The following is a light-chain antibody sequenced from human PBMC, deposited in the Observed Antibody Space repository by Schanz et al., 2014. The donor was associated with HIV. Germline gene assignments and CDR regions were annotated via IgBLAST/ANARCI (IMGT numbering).Light chain of an antibody. CDR3: QQYYNMPLT. CDR2: GAS. CDR1: QSVSSY. J-gene: IGKJ4*01. Sequence: EIVLTQSPATLSLSPGERATLSCRASQSVSSYLAWYQQKPGQAPRLLIHGASTRATGIPARFSGSGSETEFTLTISSLQAEDVAVYYCQQYYNMPLTFGGGTKVEIK. V-gene: IGKV3-15*01.